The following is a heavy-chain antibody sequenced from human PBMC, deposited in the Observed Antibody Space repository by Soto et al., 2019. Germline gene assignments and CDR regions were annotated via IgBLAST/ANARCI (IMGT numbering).Heavy chain of an antibody. Sequence: PSETLSLTCTVSGDSISNYYWNWIRQPPGKGLEWIGYIYYSGSTNYNPSLKSRISISVDTSKNQLSLKLSSVTAADTAVYYCARGNDFWSGYSYYYYGMDVWGQGTTVTVSS. D-gene: IGHD3-3*01. CDR1: GDSISNYY. J-gene: IGHJ6*02. CDR3: ARGNDFWSGYSYYYYGMDV. CDR2: IYYSGST. V-gene: IGHV4-59*01.